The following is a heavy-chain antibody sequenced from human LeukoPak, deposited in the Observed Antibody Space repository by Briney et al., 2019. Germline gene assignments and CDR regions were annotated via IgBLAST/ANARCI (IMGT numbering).Heavy chain of an antibody. V-gene: IGHV4-39*07. J-gene: IGHJ4*02. CDR2: IYYSGST. CDR3: AVIRKDTPGITMVRGVITTPFAY. CDR1: GGSISSSSYY. Sequence: KTSETLSLTCTVSGGSISSSSYYWGWIRQPPGKGLEWIGSIYYSGSTYYNPSLKSRVTISVDTSKNQFSLKLSSVTAADTAVYYCAVIRKDTPGITMVRGVITTPFAYWGQGTLVTVSS. D-gene: IGHD3-10*01.